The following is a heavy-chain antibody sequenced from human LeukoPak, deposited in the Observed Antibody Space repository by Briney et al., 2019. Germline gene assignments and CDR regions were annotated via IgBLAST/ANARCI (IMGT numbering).Heavy chain of an antibody. J-gene: IGHJ6*03. V-gene: IGHV3-30*02. Sequence: PGGSLRLSCAASGFTFSSYGMHWVRQAPGKGLEWVAFIRYDGSNKYYADPVKGRFTISRDNSKNTLYLQMNSLRAEDTAVYYCAESYGSGSYRYYYYMDVWGKGTTVTVSS. CDR2: IRYDGSNK. CDR3: AESYGSGSYRYYYYMDV. CDR1: GFTFSSYG. D-gene: IGHD3-10*01.